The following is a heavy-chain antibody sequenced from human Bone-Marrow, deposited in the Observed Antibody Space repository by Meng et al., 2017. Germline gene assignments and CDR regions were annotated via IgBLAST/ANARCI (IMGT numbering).Heavy chain of an antibody. CDR2: IYYSGST. J-gene: IGHJ5*02. CDR3: ARVMITFGGVIVISWFDP. V-gene: IGHV4-39*07. D-gene: IGHD3-16*02. CDR1: GGSISSSSYY. Sequence: QLRLPGAGPGLVKPSETLSLTCTVSGGSISSSSYYWGWIRQPPGKGLEWIGSIYYSGSTYYNPSLKSRVTISVDTSKNQFSLKLSSVTAADTAVYYCARVMITFGGVIVISWFDPWGQGTLVTVSS.